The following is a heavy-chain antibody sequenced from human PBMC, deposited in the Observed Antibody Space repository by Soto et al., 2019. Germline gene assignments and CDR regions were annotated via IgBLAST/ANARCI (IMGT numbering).Heavy chain of an antibody. CDR3: ARDHYGSGSYRFNWFDP. CDR2: TYYRSKWYN. J-gene: IGHJ5*02. D-gene: IGHD3-10*01. Sequence: QSQTLSLTCAISGDSVSSNSAAWNWIRQSPSRGLEWLGRTYYRSKWYNDYAVSVKSRITINPDTSKNQFSLQLNSVTPEDTAVYYCARDHYGSGSYRFNWFDPWGQGTLVTVSS. V-gene: IGHV6-1*01. CDR1: GDSVSSNSAA.